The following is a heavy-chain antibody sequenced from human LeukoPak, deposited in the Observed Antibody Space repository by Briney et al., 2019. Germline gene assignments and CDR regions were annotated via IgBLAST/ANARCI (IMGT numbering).Heavy chain of an antibody. CDR1: GGTFSSYA. CDR2: IIPIFGTA. D-gene: IGHD3-10*01. V-gene: IGHV1-69*13. Sequence: SVKVSCKASGGTFSSYAISWVRQAPGQGLEWMGGIIPIFGTANYAQKFQGRVTITADESTSTAYMELSSLRSEDTAVYYCARVYRSRSDYYGSGSYQYYFDYWGQGTLVTVSS. CDR3: ARVYRSRSDYYGSGSYQYYFDY. J-gene: IGHJ4*02.